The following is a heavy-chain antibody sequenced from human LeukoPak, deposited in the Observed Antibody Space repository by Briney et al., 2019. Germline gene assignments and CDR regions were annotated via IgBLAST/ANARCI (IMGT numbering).Heavy chain of an antibody. CDR3: ATAPLVGVPTFLDS. V-gene: IGHV1-24*01. D-gene: IGHD1-26*01. Sequence: ASVKVSCKVSGYTFTELSIHWVRRAPGKGLEWMGGFDREDDEIMYARKFQGRVTVTEDTTTDTAVMELRSLKSEDTAVYYCATAPLVGVPTFLDSWGQGTLVTVSS. J-gene: IGHJ4*02. CDR1: GYTFTELS. CDR2: FDREDDEI.